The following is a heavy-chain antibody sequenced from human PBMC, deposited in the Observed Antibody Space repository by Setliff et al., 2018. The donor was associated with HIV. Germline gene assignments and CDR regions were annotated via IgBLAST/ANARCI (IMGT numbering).Heavy chain of an antibody. CDR3: ARQRVVATTKLDAFDI. V-gene: IGHV5-51*01. Sequence: GESLKISCKASGYTFTNYWIGWVRQLPGKGLEWMGIFYPGDSDARYSPSFQGQITFSADKSVTTAYLQWSSLEASETAMYYCARQRVVATTKLDAFDIWGQGTMVTVSS. D-gene: IGHD2-15*01. CDR1: GYTFTNYW. J-gene: IGHJ3*02. CDR2: FYPGDSDA.